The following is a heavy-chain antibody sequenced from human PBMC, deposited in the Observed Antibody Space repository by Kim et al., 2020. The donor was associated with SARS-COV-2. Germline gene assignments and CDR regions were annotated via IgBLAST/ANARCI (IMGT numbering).Heavy chain of an antibody. CDR2: IYYSGST. CDR3: ARGAPEQYYFDY. D-gene: IGHD6-19*01. J-gene: IGHJ4*02. CDR1: GGSISSYY. V-gene: IGHV4-59*01. Sequence: SETLSLTCTVSGGSISSYYWSWIRQPPGKGLEWIGYIYYSGSTNYNPSLKSRVTISVDTSKNQFSLKLSSVTAADTAVYYCARGAPEQYYFDYWGQGTLVTVSS.